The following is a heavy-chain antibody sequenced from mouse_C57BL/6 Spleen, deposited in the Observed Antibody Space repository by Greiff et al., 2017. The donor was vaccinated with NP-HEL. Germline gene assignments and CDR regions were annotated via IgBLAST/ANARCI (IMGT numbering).Heavy chain of an antibody. J-gene: IGHJ4*01. CDR2: INPGSGGT. D-gene: IGHD2-5*01. V-gene: IGHV1-54*01. CDR1: GYAFTNYL. CDR3: ARRSNYVDWYYAMDY. Sequence: VKLQESGAELVRPGTSVKVSCKASGYAFTNYLIEWVKQRPGQGLEWIGVINPGSGGTNYNEKFKGKATLTADKSSSTAYMQLSSLTSEDSAVYFCARRSNYVDWYYAMDYWGQGTSVTVSS.